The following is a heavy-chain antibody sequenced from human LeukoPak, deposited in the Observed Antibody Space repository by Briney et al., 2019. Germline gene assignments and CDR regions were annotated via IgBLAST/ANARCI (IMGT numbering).Heavy chain of an antibody. CDR2: ISYDGKNK. J-gene: IGHJ4*02. V-gene: IGHV3-30*03. CDR3: ARDAYGADY. CDR1: GFTFSSYG. D-gene: IGHD4-17*01. Sequence: AGGSLRLSCAASGFTFSSYGMHWVRQAPGKGLEWVAVISYDGKNKYYTDSVKGRFTISRDNSKNTLYLQMNSLRPEDTAVYFCARDAYGADYWGQGTLVTVSS.